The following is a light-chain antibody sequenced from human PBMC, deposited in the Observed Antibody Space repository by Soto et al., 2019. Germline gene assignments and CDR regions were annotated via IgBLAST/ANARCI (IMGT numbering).Light chain of an antibody. J-gene: IGLJ2*01. CDR1: SSDIGGYNY. CDR2: EVS. CDR3: SSYAGSDNFVV. Sequence: QSALTQPPSASGSPGQSVTISCTGTSSDIGGYNYVSWYQQHPGKAPNLMIYEVSKRPSGVPDRFSGSKSGNTASLTVYGLQAEDEADYYCSSYAGSDNFVVFGGGIKLTVL. V-gene: IGLV2-8*01.